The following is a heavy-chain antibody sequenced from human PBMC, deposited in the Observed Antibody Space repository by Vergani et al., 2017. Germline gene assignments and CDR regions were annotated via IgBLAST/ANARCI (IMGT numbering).Heavy chain of an antibody. V-gene: IGHV3-33*08. CDR3: ARAGSSGDFDY. CDR2: IWYDGSNK. CDR1: GFTFSSYA. Sequence: VQLLESGGGLVQPGGSLRLSCAASGFTFSSYAMSWVRQAPGKGLEWVAVIWYDGSNKYYADSVKGRFTISRDNSKNTLYLQMNSLRAEDTAVYYCARAGSSGDFDYWGQGTLVTVSS. J-gene: IGHJ4*02. D-gene: IGHD6-6*01.